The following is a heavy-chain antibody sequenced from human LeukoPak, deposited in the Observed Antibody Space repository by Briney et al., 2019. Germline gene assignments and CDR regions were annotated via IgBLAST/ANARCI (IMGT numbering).Heavy chain of an antibody. CDR2: IKSKTDGGTT. D-gene: IGHD5-18*01. Sequence: KTGGSLRLSCAASGFTFSDSAIHWVRQATGKGLEWVGRIKSKTDGGTTDYAAPVKGRFTISRDDSKNTLSLQMNSLKTEDTAVYYCTADVDTVDYWGQGTLVTVSS. CDR3: TADVDTVDY. CDR1: GFTFSDSA. V-gene: IGHV3-15*01. J-gene: IGHJ4*02.